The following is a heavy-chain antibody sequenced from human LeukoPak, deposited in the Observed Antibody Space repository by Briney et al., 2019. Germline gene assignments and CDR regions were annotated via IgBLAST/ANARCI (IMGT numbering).Heavy chain of an antibody. D-gene: IGHD3-22*01. CDR3: ARANTRYYYDSSGYDD. CDR1: GYTFTTYG. Sequence: ASVKVSCKASGYTFTTYGISWVRQAPGQGLEWMGWISAYNDNTNYAQKLQGRVTMTTDTSMSTAYMELRSLRSDDTAVYYCARANTRYYYDSSGYDDWGQGTLVTVSS. J-gene: IGHJ4*02. CDR2: ISAYNDNT. V-gene: IGHV1-18*01.